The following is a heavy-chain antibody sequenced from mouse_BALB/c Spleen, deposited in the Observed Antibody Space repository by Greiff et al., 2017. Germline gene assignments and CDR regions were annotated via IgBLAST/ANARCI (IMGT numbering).Heavy chain of an antibody. V-gene: IGHV1-80*01. Sequence: QVQLQQSGAELVRPGSSVKISCKASGYAFSSYWMNWVKQRPGQGLEWIGQIYPGDGDTNYNGKFKGKATLTADNSSSTAYMQLSSLTSEDSAVYYCARLLRTYYAMDYWGQGTSVTVSS. J-gene: IGHJ4*01. D-gene: IGHD1-1*01. CDR2: IYPGDGDT. CDR3: ARLLRTYYAMDY. CDR1: GYAFSSYW.